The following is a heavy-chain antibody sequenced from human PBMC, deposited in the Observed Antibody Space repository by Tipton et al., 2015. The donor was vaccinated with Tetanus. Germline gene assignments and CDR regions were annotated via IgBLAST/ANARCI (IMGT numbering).Heavy chain of an antibody. V-gene: IGHV4-4*08. CDR2: IYSSEST. CDR1: GDSISGHY. D-gene: IGHD3-16*02. J-gene: IGHJ4*02. CDR3: ARLPLSLYFWLHY. Sequence: TLSLTCTVSGDSISGHYWNWIRQPPGKGLEWIGFIYSSESTNYNPSLKSRVTISVDTSKNQYSLKMSSMTAADTAVYYCARLPLSLYFWLHYWGQGTRVTVSS.